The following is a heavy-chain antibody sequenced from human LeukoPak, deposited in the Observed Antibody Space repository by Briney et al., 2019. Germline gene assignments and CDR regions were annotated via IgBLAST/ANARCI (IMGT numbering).Heavy chain of an antibody. CDR2: ISGSGGST. CDR3: AKGAGSGTYYMSYYYYYYMDV. J-gene: IGHJ6*03. Sequence: GGSLRLSCAASGFTFSSYAMSWVRQAPGKGLEWVSAISGSGGSTYYADSVKGRFTISRDNSKNTLYLQMNSLRAEDTAAYYCAKGAGSGTYYMSYYYYYYMDVWGKGTTVTVSS. D-gene: IGHD3-10*01. CDR1: GFTFSSYA. V-gene: IGHV3-23*01.